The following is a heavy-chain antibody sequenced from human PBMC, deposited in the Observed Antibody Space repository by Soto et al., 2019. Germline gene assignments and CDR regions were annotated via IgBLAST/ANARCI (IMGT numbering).Heavy chain of an antibody. D-gene: IGHD2-15*01. CDR3: ARASVGPPGGGSWIMPFDF. Sequence: SETLSLTCSVSGGSINNYYWSWIRQSAGKGLEWIGGIYPGGSTNYNPSLKSRVTMSVDTSKNQISLRLTSVTAADTAVYYCARASVGPPGGGSWIMPFDFWGQGTRVTVSS. V-gene: IGHV4-4*07. CDR1: GGSINNYY. J-gene: IGHJ4*02. CDR2: IYPGGST.